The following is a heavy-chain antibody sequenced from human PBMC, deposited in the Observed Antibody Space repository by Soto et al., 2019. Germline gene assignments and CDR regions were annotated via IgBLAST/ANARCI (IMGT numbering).Heavy chain of an antibody. CDR2: IKSKTDGGTT. J-gene: IGHJ6*02. D-gene: IGHD3-10*01. CDR1: GFTFSNAW. Sequence: GGSLRLSCAASGFTFSNAWMSWVRQAPGKGLERVGRIKSKTDGGTTDYAAPVKGRFTISRDDSKNTLYLQMNSLKTEDTAVYYCTTDREYGSGSYYYYGMDVWGQGTTVTVSS. V-gene: IGHV3-15*01. CDR3: TTDREYGSGSYYYYGMDV.